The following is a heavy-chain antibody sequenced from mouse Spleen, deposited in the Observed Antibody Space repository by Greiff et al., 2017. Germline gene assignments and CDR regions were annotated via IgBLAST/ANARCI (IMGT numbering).Heavy chain of an antibody. D-gene: IGHD1-1*01. CDR1: GYTFTDYY. CDR2: INPKNGGT. CDR3: ARRGFTTVVASDY. V-gene: IGHV1-26*01. J-gene: IGHJ2*01. Sequence: EVQLQQSGPELVKPGASVKISCKASGYTFTDYYMNWVKQSHGKSLEWIGDINPKNGGTSYNQKFKGKATLPVDKSSSTADMELRSLTSEDSAVYYCARRGFTTVVASDYWGQGTTLTVSS.